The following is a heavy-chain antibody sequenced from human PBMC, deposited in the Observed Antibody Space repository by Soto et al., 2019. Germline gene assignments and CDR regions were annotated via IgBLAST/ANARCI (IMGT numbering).Heavy chain of an antibody. CDR1: GGSTSSSSYY. Sequence: SETLSLTCTVSGGSTSSSSYYWGWIRQPPGKGLEWIGSIYYSGSTYYNPSLKSRVTISVDTSKNQFSLKLSSVTAADTAVYYCASGYCSSTSCYQTEAFDYWGQGTLVTVSS. J-gene: IGHJ4*02. CDR3: ASGYCSSTSCYQTEAFDY. V-gene: IGHV4-39*01. CDR2: IYYSGST. D-gene: IGHD2-2*03.